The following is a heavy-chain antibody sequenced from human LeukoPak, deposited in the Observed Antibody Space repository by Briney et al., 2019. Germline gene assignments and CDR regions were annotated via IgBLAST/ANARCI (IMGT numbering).Heavy chain of an antibody. CDR2: IIPIFGTA. D-gene: IGHD5-12*01. V-gene: IGHV1-69*05. CDR3: AIGAYDYIEIGYFDS. Sequence: GASVKVSCKASGGTFSSYAISWVRQAPGQGLEWMGGIIPIFGTANYAQKFQGRVTITTDESTSTAYMELSSLRAEDTAIYYCAIGAYDYIEIGYFDSWGQGTLVTVSS. CDR1: GGTFSSYA. J-gene: IGHJ4*02.